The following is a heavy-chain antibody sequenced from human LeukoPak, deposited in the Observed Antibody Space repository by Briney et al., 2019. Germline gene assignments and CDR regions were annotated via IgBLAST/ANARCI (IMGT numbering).Heavy chain of an antibody. J-gene: IGHJ4*02. CDR3: ARSPEYYFDY. V-gene: IGHV4-31*03. CDR1: GGSISSGGYY. D-gene: IGHD1-14*01. Sequence: SQTLSLTCTVSGGSISSGGYYWSWIRQHPGKGLEWIGYIYYSGSTYYNPSLKSRVTISVDTSENQFSLKLTSVIAADTAVYYCARSPEYYFDYWGQGTLVTVSS. CDR2: IYYSGST.